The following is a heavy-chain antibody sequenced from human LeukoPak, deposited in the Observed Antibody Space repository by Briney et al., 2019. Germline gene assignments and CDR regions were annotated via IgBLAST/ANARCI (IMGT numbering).Heavy chain of an antibody. CDR2: IWYDGSNK. CDR1: GFTFSSYG. J-gene: IGHJ4*02. Sequence: GGSLRLSCAASGFTFSSYGMHCVRQAPGKGLEWVAVIWYDGSNKYYADSVKGRFTISRDNSKNTLYLQMNSLRAEDTAVYYCARGEMATITSVLVYWGQGTLVTVSS. CDR3: ARGEMATITSVLVY. D-gene: IGHD5-24*01. V-gene: IGHV3-33*01.